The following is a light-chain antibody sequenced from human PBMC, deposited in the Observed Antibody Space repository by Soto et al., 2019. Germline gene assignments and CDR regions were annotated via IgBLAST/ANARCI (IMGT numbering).Light chain of an antibody. CDR2: EAS. J-gene: IGLJ1*01. Sequence: QSALTQPPSVSGSPGQSVTISCTGTSTDFVSYNRVSWYQQPPGTAPKLIIYEASNRPSGVPDRFSGSKSGNTASLTISGLQAEDEADYYCSSYTGSSTLVFGTGTKVTVL. V-gene: IGLV2-18*02. CDR3: SSYTGSSTLV. CDR1: STDFVSYNR.